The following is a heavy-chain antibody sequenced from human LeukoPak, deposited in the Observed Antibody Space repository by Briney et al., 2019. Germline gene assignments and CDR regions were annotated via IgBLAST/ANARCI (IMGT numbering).Heavy chain of an antibody. J-gene: IGHJ4*02. CDR3: ARVEMATIPYFDY. CDR2: IYYSGST. Sequence: SETLSLTRTLAGGSISSYYWSWIRQPPGKGLEWIGYIYYSGSTNYNPSLKSRVTISVDTSKNQFPLKLSSVTAADTAVYYCARVEMATIPYFDYWGQGTLVTVS. V-gene: IGHV4-59*01. D-gene: IGHD5-24*01. CDR1: GGSISSYY.